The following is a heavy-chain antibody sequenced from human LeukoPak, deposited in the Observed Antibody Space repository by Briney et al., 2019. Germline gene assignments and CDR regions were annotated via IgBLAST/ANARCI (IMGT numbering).Heavy chain of an antibody. V-gene: IGHV1-18*01. Sequence: ASVKLSCKASGYTFTTYRITWVRQAPGQGLEWMGWYSGFNDDTNYAQKFQGRVIMTTDKSTSTAYLELRSLTPDDTAVYYCARGWELHEWGQGTLVTVSS. J-gene: IGHJ4*02. D-gene: IGHD1-26*01. CDR3: ARGWELHE. CDR2: YSGFNDDT. CDR1: GYTFTTYR.